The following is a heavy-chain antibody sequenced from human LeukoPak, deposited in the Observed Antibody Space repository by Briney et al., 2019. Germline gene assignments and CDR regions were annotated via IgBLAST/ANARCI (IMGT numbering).Heavy chain of an antibody. V-gene: IGHV3-48*02. CDR3: VRGYCNTVNCYDC. Sequence: GGSLRLSCAASGFSFNSHAFNWVRQAPGKGLESPSYISHDSNTILYADSVRGRFTISRDDAENSVYLQMNSLRDEDTAVYYCVRGYCNTVNCYDCWGQGTLVTVSS. J-gene: IGHJ5*01. CDR1: GFSFNSHA. D-gene: IGHD2/OR15-2a*01. CDR2: ISHDSNTI.